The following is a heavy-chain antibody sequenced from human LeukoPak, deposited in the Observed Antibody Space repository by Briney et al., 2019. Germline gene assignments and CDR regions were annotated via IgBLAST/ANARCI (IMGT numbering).Heavy chain of an antibody. D-gene: IGHD3-10*01. CDR2: IRFSGEST. Sequence: PGGSLRLSCAASGFTFGRHAMNWVRQAPGKGLEWVSAIRFSGESTYYADSVKGRFTISRGNSKNTLYLQMDSLRAEDTAVYYCAKDVGTSGNYSPSDYWGQGTLVTVSS. CDR3: AKDVGTSGNYSPSDY. J-gene: IGHJ4*02. V-gene: IGHV3-23*01. CDR1: GFTFGRHA.